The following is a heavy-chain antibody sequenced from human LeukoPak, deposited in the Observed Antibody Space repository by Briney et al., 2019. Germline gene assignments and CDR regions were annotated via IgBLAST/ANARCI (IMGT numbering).Heavy chain of an antibody. CDR3: ATISMRIIAVADMGAFDI. D-gene: IGHD6-19*01. CDR2: ISGSGGST. J-gene: IGHJ3*02. V-gene: IGHV3-23*01. CDR1: GFTFSSYA. Sequence: GGSLRLSCAASGFTFSSYAMSWVRQAPGKGLEWVSAISGSGGSTYYADSVKGRFTISRDNSKNTLYLQMTSLRAEDTAVYYCATISMRIIAVADMGAFDIWGQGTMVTVSS.